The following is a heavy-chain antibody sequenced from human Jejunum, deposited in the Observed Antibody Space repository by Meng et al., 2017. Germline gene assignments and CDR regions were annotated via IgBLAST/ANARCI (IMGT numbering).Heavy chain of an antibody. Sequence: GESLKISCTASGFPFRSHSMSWVRPAPGKGLEWVSSISGDSGAIFYADSVKGRFPISRDNSKNTLSLQMNSLRVEDTAIYYWAKDVSFSILRVSGFRYWGQGTLVTVSS. J-gene: IGHJ4*02. CDR1: GFPFRSHS. D-gene: IGHD2/OR15-2a*01. V-gene: IGHV3-23*01. CDR3: AKDVSFSILRVSGFRY. CDR2: ISGDSGAI.